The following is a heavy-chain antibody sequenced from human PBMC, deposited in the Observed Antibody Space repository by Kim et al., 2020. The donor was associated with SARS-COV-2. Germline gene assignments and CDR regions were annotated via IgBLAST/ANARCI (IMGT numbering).Heavy chain of an antibody. CDR1: GGSISSYY. D-gene: IGHD6-13*01. CDR2: IYYSGST. J-gene: IGHJ6*01. V-gene: IGHV4-59*01. CDR3: ARVLAAAGTGGDYYYFGMAV. Sequence: SETLSLTCTVSGGSISSYYWSWIRQPPGKGLEWIWYIYYSGSTNYNPSFKSRVTISVDTSTNQFSLKLSSVTAADTAVYYCARVLAAAGTGGDYYYFGMAVWGQGTTLGVSS.